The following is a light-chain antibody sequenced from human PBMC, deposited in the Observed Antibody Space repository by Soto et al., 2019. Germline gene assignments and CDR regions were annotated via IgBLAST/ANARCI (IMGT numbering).Light chain of an antibody. CDR2: RAS. V-gene: IGKV1-5*03. Sequence: DIQMTQSPSTLSASMGDRVTITCRASQGIDIWLAWYQQKPGKAPKFLISRASILESGVPSRFSGSGSGTEFTLTISSLQPDDFATYYCQQYNFYTWTFGQGTKVEIK. CDR1: QGIDIW. CDR3: QQYNFYTWT. J-gene: IGKJ1*01.